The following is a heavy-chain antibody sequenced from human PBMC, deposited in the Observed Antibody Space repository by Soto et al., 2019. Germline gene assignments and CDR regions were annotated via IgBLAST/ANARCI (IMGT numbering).Heavy chain of an antibody. CDR1: GFTFSSYS. D-gene: IGHD2-2*01. CDR3: ARGQYQLLSSWCDP. V-gene: IGHV3-21*01. CDR2: ISSSSSYI. J-gene: IGHJ5*02. Sequence: EVQLVESGGGLVKPGGSLRLSCAASGFTFSSYSMNWVRQAPGKGLEWVSSISSSSSYIYYADSVKGRFTISRDNAKNSLYLQMNSLRAEDTAVYYCARGQYQLLSSWCDPWGQGTLVTVSS.